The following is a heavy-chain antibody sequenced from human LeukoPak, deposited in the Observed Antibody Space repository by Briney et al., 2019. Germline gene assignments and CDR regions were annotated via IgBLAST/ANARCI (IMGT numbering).Heavy chain of an antibody. CDR2: ISAYNGNT. J-gene: IGHJ3*02. CDR3: ARSYLLYYDFWSGRYTRTPDALDI. V-gene: IGHV1-18*01. D-gene: IGHD3-3*01. Sequence: GASVKVSCKASGYTFTSYGISWVRQAPGQGLEWMGWISAYNGNTNYAQKLQGRVTMTTDTSTSTAYMELRSLRSDDTAVYYCARSYLLYYDFWSGRYTRTPDALDIWGQGTMVTVSS. CDR1: GYTFTSYG.